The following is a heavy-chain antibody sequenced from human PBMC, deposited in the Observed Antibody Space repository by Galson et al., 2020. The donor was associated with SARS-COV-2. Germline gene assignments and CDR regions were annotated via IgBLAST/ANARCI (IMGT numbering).Heavy chain of an antibody. CDR3: AKMLAAAATDY. D-gene: IGHD6-13*01. J-gene: IGHJ4*02. CDR2: ITSGGGST. Sequence: SCAASGFTFSSFAMNWVRQGPGKGLEWVSGITSGGGSTYYADSVKGRFTISRDNSKNTLYLEMNSLRVEDTAIYYCAKMLAAAATDYWGQGTLVTVSS. V-gene: IGHV3-23*01. CDR1: GFTFSSFA.